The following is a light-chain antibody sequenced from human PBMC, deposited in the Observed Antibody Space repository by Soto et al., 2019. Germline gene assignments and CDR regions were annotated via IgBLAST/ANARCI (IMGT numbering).Light chain of an antibody. J-gene: IGLJ3*02. CDR1: TRDVGGYNY. CDR2: EVT. Sequence: QSALTQPPSASGPPGQSVTISCTGTTRDVGGYNYVSWYQQHPGRPPKLMIYEVTKRPSGVPDRFSGSKSGSTASLTVSGLQSEDEADYYCAAWDDSLNGWVFGGGTKVTVL. CDR3: AAWDDSLNGWV. V-gene: IGLV2-8*01.